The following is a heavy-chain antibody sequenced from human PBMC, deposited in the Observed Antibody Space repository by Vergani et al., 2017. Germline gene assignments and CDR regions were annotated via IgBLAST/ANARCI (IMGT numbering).Heavy chain of an antibody. V-gene: IGHV3-30*02. D-gene: IGHD1-7*01. CDR3: GKTQGTVVGTWWFDP. Sequence: QVQLVESGGGVVQPGGSLRLSCSASGLTLSSYGVHWVRQAPGRGLESVTFTRPPEDGAFYSASVRVRFTVSRDNSKNTLYLEMNRLNVDDTAIYYCGKTQGTVVGTWWFDPGGQGPPVTVS. CDR1: GLTLSSYG. J-gene: IGHJ5*02. CDR2: TRPPEDGA.